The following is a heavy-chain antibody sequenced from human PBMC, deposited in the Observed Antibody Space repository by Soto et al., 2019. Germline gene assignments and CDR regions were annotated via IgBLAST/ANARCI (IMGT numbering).Heavy chain of an antibody. CDR1: AGTFGSYS. V-gene: IGHV1-69*13. J-gene: IGHJ6*02. CDR2: IIPMFGTA. Sequence: ASVKVSCKAAAGTFGSYSITWVRQAPGQGLEWMGGIIPMFGTANYAQKFQGRVTITADQSTRTAYMELSSLTSEDTAVYYCARGVVEVRAVGYYYYAMDAWGQGTTVTVSS. D-gene: IGHD2-21*01. CDR3: ARGVVEVRAVGYYYYAMDA.